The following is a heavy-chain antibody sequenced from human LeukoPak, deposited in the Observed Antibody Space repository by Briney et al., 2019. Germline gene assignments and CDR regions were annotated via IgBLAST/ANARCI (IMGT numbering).Heavy chain of an antibody. CDR3: ARVPIPLTTVTTYPYYFDY. CDR1: GGTFSSYA. V-gene: IGHV1-69*13. Sequence: ASVKVSCKASGGTFSSYAISWVRQAPGQGLEWMGGIIPIFGTANYAQKFQGRVTITADESTSTAYMELSSLRSEDTAVYYCARVPIPLTTVTTYPYYFDYWGQGTLVTVSS. J-gene: IGHJ4*02. CDR2: IIPIFGTA. D-gene: IGHD4-17*01.